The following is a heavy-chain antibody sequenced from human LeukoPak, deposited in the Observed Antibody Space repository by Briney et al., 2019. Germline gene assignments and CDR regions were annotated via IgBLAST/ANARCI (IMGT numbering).Heavy chain of an antibody. V-gene: IGHV3-11*01. J-gene: IGHJ4*02. Sequence: GGSLRLSCAASGFTFSDYYMSWIRQAPGKGLEWVSYISSSGSTIYYADSVKGRFTISRDNAKNSLYLQMNSLRGEETAVYYCAKGGEYSSSWYGNLNYWGQGTLVTVSS. CDR3: AKGGEYSSSWYGNLNY. D-gene: IGHD6-13*01. CDR1: GFTFSDYY. CDR2: ISSSGSTI.